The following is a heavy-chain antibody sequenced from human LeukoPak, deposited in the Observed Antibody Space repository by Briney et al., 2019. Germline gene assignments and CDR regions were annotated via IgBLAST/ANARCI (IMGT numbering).Heavy chain of an antibody. CDR3: VKGTSTKYYYYGMDV. Sequence: GGSLRLSCSASGFAFSNYATHWVRQAPGKGLEYVAGISSNGGSTFYADSVKGRFTMSGDNSKNTLYLQMSSLRAEDTAVYYCVKGTSTKYYYYGMDVWGQGTTVTVSS. CDR2: ISSNGGST. J-gene: IGHJ6*02. CDR1: GFAFSNYA. V-gene: IGHV3-64D*06. D-gene: IGHD2-2*01.